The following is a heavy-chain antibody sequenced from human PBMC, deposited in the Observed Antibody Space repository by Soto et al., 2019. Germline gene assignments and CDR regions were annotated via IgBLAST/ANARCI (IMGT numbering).Heavy chain of an antibody. CDR3: AHRRPESIAARGNYFDS. CDR1: GFSLITPGVC. CDR2: IYWNDHK. J-gene: IGHJ4*02. D-gene: IGHD6-6*01. Sequence: SGPTLVNPTQTLTLTYTFSGFSLITPGVCVGWIRHPPGKALEWLALIYWNDHKRYSPSLKSRLTITKDTSKNQVVLTMTNMDPVDTATYYCAHRRPESIAARGNYFDSWGQGTLVTVSS. V-gene: IGHV2-5*01.